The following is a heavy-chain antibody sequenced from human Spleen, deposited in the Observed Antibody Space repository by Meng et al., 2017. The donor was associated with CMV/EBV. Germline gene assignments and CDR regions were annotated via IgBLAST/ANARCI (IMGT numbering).Heavy chain of an antibody. CDR3: ETTEGG. D-gene: IGHD1-14*01. CDR2: VDPEDGET. CDR1: GYPYPPYN. J-gene: IGHJ4*02. Sequence: EAQLVQSGTEVEKAGATVKISCKVSGYPYPPYNMHGVQQAPGKGLEWMGLVDPEDGETIYAEKLQGRVTITANTSTDTAYMEQSRLRAEDTAMYCCETTEGGWGQGTLVTVSS. V-gene: IGHV1-69-2*01.